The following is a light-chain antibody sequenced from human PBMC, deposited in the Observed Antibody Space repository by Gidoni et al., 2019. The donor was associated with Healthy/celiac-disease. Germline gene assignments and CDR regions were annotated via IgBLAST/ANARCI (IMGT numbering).Light chain of an antibody. CDR3: QQYNNWLALT. V-gene: IGKV3-15*01. Sequence: EIVMTHSPATLSVSPGERATLSCRASQSVSSNLAWYQQKPGQAPRLLIYGASTRATGIPARFSGSGSGTEVTLTISSLQSEDFAVYYCQQYNNWLALTFGGGTKVEIK. CDR1: QSVSSN. CDR2: GAS. J-gene: IGKJ4*01.